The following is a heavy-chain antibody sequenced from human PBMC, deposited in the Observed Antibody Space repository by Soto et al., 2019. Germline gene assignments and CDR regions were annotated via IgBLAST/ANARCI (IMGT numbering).Heavy chain of an antibody. D-gene: IGHD6-13*01. CDR3: ARGSSWGYNWFDP. J-gene: IGHJ5*02. Sequence: QVQLQQWGAGLLKPSETLSLPCAVYGGPFSGYYWSWIRQPPGRGREWIGEINHSGSTNYNPSLKTRVTISVDTSKNQFSLKRSSVTAADTAVYYCARGSSWGYNWFDPWGQGTLVTVSS. V-gene: IGHV4-34*01. CDR1: GGPFSGYY. CDR2: INHSGST.